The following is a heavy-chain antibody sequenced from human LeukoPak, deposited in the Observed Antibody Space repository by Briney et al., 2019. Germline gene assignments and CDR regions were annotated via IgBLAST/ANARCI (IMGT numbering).Heavy chain of an antibody. Sequence: GGSLRLSCAASGFTFSSYAMHWVRQAPGKGLEWVAVISYDGSNKYYADSVKGRFTISRDNSKNTLYLQMNSLRAEDTAVYYCARPLLNFYYYGMDVWGQGTTATVSS. D-gene: IGHD2-15*01. CDR1: GFTFSSYA. CDR3: ARPLLNFYYYGMDV. CDR2: ISYDGSNK. V-gene: IGHV3-30-3*01. J-gene: IGHJ6*02.